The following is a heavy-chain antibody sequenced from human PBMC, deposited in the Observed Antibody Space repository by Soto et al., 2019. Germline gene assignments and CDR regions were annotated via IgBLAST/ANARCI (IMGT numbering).Heavy chain of an antibody. V-gene: IGHV5-51*01. CDR1: GYSFISYW. Sequence: GESLKISCKGSGYSFISYWIGWVRQMTGKGLEWMGIIYPGDSDTRYSPSFQGQVTISADKSISTAYLQWSSLKASDTAMYYCARLSLDPSYYYYGMDVWGQGTTVTVSS. CDR2: IYPGDSDT. CDR3: ARLSLDPSYYYYGMDV. J-gene: IGHJ6*02. D-gene: IGHD1-1*01.